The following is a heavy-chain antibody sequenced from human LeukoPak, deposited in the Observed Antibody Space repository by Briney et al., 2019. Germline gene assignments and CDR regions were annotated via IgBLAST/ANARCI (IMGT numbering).Heavy chain of an antibody. V-gene: IGHV1-2*02. CDR1: GYTFTGHY. CDR2: INPNRGVT. Sequence: GASVKVSCKASGYTFTGHYMHWVRQAPGQGLEWMGWINPNRGVTNYAQKFQDSVTMTRDTSSNTAYMELRRLTSDDTAVYYCARSSTVTNPYYYYGMDVWGQGTTVTVSS. J-gene: IGHJ6*02. CDR3: ARSSTVTNPYYYYGMDV. D-gene: IGHD4-17*01.